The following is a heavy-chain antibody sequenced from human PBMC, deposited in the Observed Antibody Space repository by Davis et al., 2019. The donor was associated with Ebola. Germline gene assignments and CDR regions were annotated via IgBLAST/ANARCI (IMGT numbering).Heavy chain of an antibody. Sequence: SETLSLTCTVSGGSISSYYWSWIRQPPGKGLEWIGYIYYSRSTNYNPSLKSRVTISVDTSKNQFSLKLSSVTAADTAVYYCARHAVWFDPWGQGTLVTVSS. CDR1: GGSISSYY. V-gene: IGHV4-59*08. CDR3: ARHAVWFDP. J-gene: IGHJ5*02. CDR2: IYYSRST.